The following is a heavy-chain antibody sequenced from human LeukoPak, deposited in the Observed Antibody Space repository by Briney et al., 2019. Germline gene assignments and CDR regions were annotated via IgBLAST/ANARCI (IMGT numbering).Heavy chain of an antibody. CDR2: ISWNSGSI. CDR1: GFTFDDYA. D-gene: IGHD5-12*01. J-gene: IGHJ4*02. CDR3: ARAYSGYDRTDY. V-gene: IGHV3-9*01. Sequence: GGSLRLSCAASGFTFDDYAMHWVRQAPGKGLEWVSGISWNSGSIGYADSVKGRFTISRDNAKNSLYLQMNSLRAEDTAVYYCARAYSGYDRTDYWGQGTLVTVSS.